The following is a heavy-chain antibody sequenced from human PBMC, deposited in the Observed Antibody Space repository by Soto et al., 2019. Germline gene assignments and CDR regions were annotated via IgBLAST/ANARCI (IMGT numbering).Heavy chain of an antibody. CDR3: SADHPDIAIGWPV. Sequence: QMPLVQSGPEVRKPGTSVRVSCKASGFDFGSFGIQWLRQSHGQGFEWIGWIVVGTGSTNYAPKFQGRVTISTDMSTTTAYLDLTNLRSDDTAVYFCSADHPDIAIGWPVWGQGTTVAVSS. J-gene: IGHJ6*02. CDR1: GFDFGSFG. CDR2: IVVGTGST. V-gene: IGHV1-58*02. D-gene: IGHD2-15*01.